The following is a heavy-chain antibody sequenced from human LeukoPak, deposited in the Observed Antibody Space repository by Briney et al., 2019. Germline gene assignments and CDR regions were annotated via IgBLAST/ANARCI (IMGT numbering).Heavy chain of an antibody. CDR3: ARVGTRVYYFDY. CDR1: VGSISSSSYY. V-gene: IGHV4-39*07. D-gene: IGHD1-1*01. J-gene: IGHJ4*02. CDR2: IYYSGST. Sequence: SETLSLTCTVSVGSISSSSYYWGWIRQPPGKGLEWIGSIYYSGSTYYNPSLKSRVTISVDTSKNQFSLKLSSVTAADTAVYYCARVGTRVYYFDYWGQGTLVTVSS.